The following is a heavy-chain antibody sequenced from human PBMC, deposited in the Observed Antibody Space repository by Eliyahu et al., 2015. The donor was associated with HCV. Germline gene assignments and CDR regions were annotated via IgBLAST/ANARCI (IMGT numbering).Heavy chain of an antibody. D-gene: IGHD3-22*01. Sequence: GTFSSYAISWVRQAPGQGLEWMGGIIPIFGTANYAQKFQGRVTITADESTSTAYMELSSLRSEDTAVYYCARAYYDSSGYNYWGQGTLVTVSS. CDR3: ARAYYDSSGYNY. CDR1: GTFSSYA. J-gene: IGHJ4*02. V-gene: IGHV1-69*01. CDR2: IIPIFGTA.